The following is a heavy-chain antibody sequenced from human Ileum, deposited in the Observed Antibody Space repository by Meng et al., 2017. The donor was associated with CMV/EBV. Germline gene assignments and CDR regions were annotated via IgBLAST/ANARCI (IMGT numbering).Heavy chain of an antibody. CDR2: INHSGST. J-gene: IGHJ3*02. CDR3: ARGRNNWNYYAFDI. CDR1: GGSFSTYY. D-gene: IGHD1-7*01. Sequence: GSLRLSCAVYGGSFSTYYWSWIRQPPGKGLEWIGEINHSGSTNYNPSLKSRVSISVDTSKNQISLKLSSVTAADTAMYYCARGRNNWNYYAFDIWGQGTLVTVSS. V-gene: IGHV4-34*01.